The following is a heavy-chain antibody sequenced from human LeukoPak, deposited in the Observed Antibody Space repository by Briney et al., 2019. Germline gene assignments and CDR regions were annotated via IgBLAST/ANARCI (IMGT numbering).Heavy chain of an antibody. Sequence: SETLSLTCTVSGGSISSYYWSWIRQPPGKGLEWIGYIYYSGSTNYNPSLKSRVTISVDTSKNQFSLKLSSVTAADTAVYYCARDSHYYNSSGYGGYWFDPWGQGTLVTVSS. CDR2: IYYSGST. D-gene: IGHD3-22*01. CDR3: ARDSHYYNSSGYGGYWFDP. CDR1: GGSISSYY. V-gene: IGHV4-59*12. J-gene: IGHJ5*02.